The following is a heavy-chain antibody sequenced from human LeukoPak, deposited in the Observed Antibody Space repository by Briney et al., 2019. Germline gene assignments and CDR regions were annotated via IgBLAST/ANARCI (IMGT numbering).Heavy chain of an antibody. V-gene: IGHV4-59*01. CDR3: ASFLEDSSSPTTIDY. CDR1: GDSFRSYY. J-gene: IGHJ4*02. CDR2: IYYSGST. D-gene: IGHD6-13*01. Sequence: MSSETLSLTCTVSGDSFRSYYWSWIRQPPGKGLEWIGYIYYSGSTNYNPSLKSRVTISVDTSKNQFSLKLNSVTAADTAVYYCASFLEDSSSPTTIDYWGQGTLVTVSS.